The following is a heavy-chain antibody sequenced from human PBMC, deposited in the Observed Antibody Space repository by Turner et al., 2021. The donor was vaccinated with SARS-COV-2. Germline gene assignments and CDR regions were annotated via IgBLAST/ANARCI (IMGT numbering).Heavy chain of an antibody. CDR1: GFTVYHNY. CDR3: TTSPAVGY. CDR2: IYSGGQT. D-gene: IGHD2-2*01. J-gene: IGHJ4*02. V-gene: IGHV3-53*04. Sequence: EVQLVESGGGLAQPGGSLGLSCAASGFTVYHNYMTWVRQAPGKGLEWVSVIYSGGQTYYADSVKGRFTISRHSSKNTLYLQMNSLRPEDTAMYYCTTSPAVGYWGQGTLVTVSS.